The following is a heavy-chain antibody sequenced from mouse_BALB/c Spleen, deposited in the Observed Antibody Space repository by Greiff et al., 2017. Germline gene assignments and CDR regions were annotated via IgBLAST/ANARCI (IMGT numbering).Heavy chain of an antibody. D-gene: IGHD1-1*01. CDR2: ISDGGSYP. V-gene: IGHV5-4*02. CDR1: GFPFSDYY. J-gene: IGHJ4*01. Sequence: DVKLVESGGGLVKPGGSLKLSCAASGFPFSDYYMYWVRQTPEKRLEWVATISDGGSYPYYPDSVKGRFTISRDNAKNNLYLQMSSLKSEDTAMYYCASTVVAPMDYWGQGTSVTVSS. CDR3: ASTVVAPMDY.